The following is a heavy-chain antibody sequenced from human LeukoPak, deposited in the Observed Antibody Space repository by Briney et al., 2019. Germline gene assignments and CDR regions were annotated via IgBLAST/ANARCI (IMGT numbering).Heavy chain of an antibody. J-gene: IGHJ4*02. CDR3: ARDISGSYSDY. Sequence: GGSLRLSCAASGFTFSSYGMHWVRQAPGKGLEWVAVIWYDGSNKYYADSVKGRFTISRDNSKNTLYLQMNSLRAEDTAVYYCARDISGSYSDYWGQGTLVTVSS. D-gene: IGHD1-26*01. CDR1: GFTFSSYG. CDR2: IWYDGSNK. V-gene: IGHV3-33*01.